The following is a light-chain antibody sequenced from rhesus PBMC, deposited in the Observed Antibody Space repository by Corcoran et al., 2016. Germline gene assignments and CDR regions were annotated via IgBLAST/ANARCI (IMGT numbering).Light chain of an antibody. J-gene: IGKJ3*01. CDR1: QAISSW. CDR2: KAP. V-gene: IGKV1-22*01. Sequence: DIQMTQSPSSLSASVGATVTITCRASQAISSWLAWYKKKPGKAPKLLIYKAPSLQSGVPSRFSGSGFGTDCTLTISSLQSEDFATYYCQQYSSRPFTFGPGTKLDIK. CDR3: QQYSSRPFT.